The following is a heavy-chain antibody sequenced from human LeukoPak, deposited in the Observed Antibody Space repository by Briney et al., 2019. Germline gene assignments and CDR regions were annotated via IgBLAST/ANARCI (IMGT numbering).Heavy chain of an antibody. D-gene: IGHD6-19*01. CDR2: IYTSGST. CDR3: ARESDTYSSGWYYTGPLSY. Sequence: PSETPSLTCTVSGGSISSGSYYWSWIRQPAGKGLEWIGRIYTSGSTNYNPSLKSRVTISVDTSKNQFSLKLSSVTAADTAVYYCARESDTYSSGWYYTGPLSYWGQGTLVTVSS. CDR1: GGSISSGSYY. J-gene: IGHJ4*02. V-gene: IGHV4-61*02.